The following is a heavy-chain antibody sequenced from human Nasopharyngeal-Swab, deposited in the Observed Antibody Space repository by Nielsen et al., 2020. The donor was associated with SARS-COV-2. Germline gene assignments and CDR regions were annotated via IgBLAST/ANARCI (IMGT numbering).Heavy chain of an antibody. J-gene: IGHJ4*02. CDR2: ISYDGSNK. Sequence: GGSLRLSCAASGLTFSSYAMHRVRQAPGKGLEWVAVISYDGSNKYYADSVKGRFTISRDNSKNTLYLQMNSLRAEDTAVYYCAGSLLWFGESPGYWGQGTLVTVSS. V-gene: IGHV3-30*04. CDR3: AGSLLWFGESPGY. CDR1: GLTFSSYA. D-gene: IGHD3-10*01.